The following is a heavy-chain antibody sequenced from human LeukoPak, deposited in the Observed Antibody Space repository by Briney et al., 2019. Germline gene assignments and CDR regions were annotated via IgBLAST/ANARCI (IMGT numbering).Heavy chain of an antibody. CDR1: GDSVSSGGYS. J-gene: IGHJ4*02. Sequence: SSQTLSLTCAVSGDSVSSGGYSWSWIRQPPGKGLEWIGYFYHSGSPYYNPSLKSRVTLSVDMSTNQFSLNLTSVTAADTAVYYCARSTYGDFVLFDFWGQGILVTVSS. CDR2: FYHSGSP. D-gene: IGHD4-17*01. CDR3: ARSTYGDFVLFDF. V-gene: IGHV4-30-2*01.